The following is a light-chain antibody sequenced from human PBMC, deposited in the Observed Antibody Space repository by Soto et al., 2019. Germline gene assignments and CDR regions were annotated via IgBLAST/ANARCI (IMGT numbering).Light chain of an antibody. CDR3: CTYAGSRIYV. V-gene: IGLV2-23*01. J-gene: IGLJ1*01. Sequence: QSALTQPASVSGSPGQSITISCIGTNSDVGGHTLVSWYQQHPGKVPRLLISGGTDRPSGVSDRFSGSKAGNTAALTISGLQAEHEADYYSCTYAGSRIYVFGTGTNVTVL. CDR1: NSDVGGHTL. CDR2: GGT.